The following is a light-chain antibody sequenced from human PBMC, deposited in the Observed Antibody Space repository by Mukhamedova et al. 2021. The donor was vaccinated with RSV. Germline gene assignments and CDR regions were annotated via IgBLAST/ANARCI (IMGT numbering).Light chain of an antibody. V-gene: IGKV3-15*01. J-gene: IGKJ1*01. CDR2: GAS. CDR1: QSVSSN. CDR3: QQYNNWPQT. Sequence: GERATLSCRASQSVSSNLAWYQQKPGQAPRLLIYGASTRATGITARFSGSGSGTEFTLTISSLQSEDFAVYYCQQYNNWPQTFGQG.